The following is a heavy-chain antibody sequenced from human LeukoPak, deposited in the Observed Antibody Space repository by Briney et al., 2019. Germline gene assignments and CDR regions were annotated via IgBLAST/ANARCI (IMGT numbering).Heavy chain of an antibody. CDR3: AISPPTATWTGY. V-gene: IGHV3-7*05. D-gene: IGHD2-21*02. Sequence: GGSLCLCCAASGFTFTRYWIAWDRQAPGKGLEWVAIIKQDGSQKYYVDSVKGRFTISRDNAKNSRYLQMNSLRAEDTAMYYCAISPPTATWTGYWGQGAPFSASS. J-gene: IGHJ4*02. CDR1: GFTFTRYW. CDR2: IKQDGSQK.